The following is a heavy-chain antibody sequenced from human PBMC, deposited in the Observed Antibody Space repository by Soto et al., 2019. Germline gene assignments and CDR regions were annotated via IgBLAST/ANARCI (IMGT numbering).Heavy chain of an antibody. D-gene: IGHD3-9*01. CDR3: ARQKGAYYDILTGYYYFDY. Sequence: QVQLQESGPGLVKPSETLSLTCTVSGGSISSYYWSWIRQPPGKGLEWIGYIYYSGSTNYNPSLKSRVTKSVDKSKDQFSLKLRSVTAADTDVYYCARQKGAYYDILTGYYYFDYWGQGTLVTVSS. J-gene: IGHJ4*02. CDR2: IYYSGST. CDR1: GGSISSYY. V-gene: IGHV4-59*08.